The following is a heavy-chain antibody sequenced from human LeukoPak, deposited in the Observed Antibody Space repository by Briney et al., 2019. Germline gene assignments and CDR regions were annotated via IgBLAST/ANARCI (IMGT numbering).Heavy chain of an antibody. CDR2: ISYDGSNK. CDR1: GFTFSGYP. Sequence: QSGKSLRLSCAASGFTFSGYPIHWVRQAPGKGLGWVAVISYDGSNKYYADSVKGRFTISRDNSKNTLYLQMNSLRAEDTAVYYCARDEGYCSRTSCYGASKGMDVRGQGTAVIVSS. J-gene: IGHJ6*02. V-gene: IGHV3-30-3*01. CDR3: ARDEGYCSRTSCYGASKGMDV. D-gene: IGHD2-2*01.